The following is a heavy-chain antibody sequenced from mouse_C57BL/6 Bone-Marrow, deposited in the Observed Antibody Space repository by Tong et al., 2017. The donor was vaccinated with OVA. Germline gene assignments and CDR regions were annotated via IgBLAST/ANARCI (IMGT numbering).Heavy chain of an antibody. CDR2: ISDGGSYT. Sequence: EVQLQESGGGLVKPGGSLKLSCAASGFTFSSYAMSWVRRTPEKRLEWVATISDGGSYTYYPDNVKGRFTISRDNAKNNLYLQMSHLKSEDTAMYSFYYAMDYWGQGTSVTVSS. J-gene: IGHJ4*01. V-gene: IGHV5-4*01. CDR3: YYAMDY. CDR1: GFTFSSYA.